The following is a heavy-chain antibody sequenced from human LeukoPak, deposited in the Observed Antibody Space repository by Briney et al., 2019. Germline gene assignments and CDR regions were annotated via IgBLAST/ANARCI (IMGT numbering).Heavy chain of an antibody. CDR2: ISSSSSYI. CDR1: GFTFSSYS. J-gene: IGHJ6*03. Sequence: GGSLRLSCAASGFTFSSYSMNWVRQAPGKGLEWVSPISSSSSYIYYADSVKGRFTISRDNSKNTLYLQMNSLRAEDTAVYYCARDNWAWADRDVGYMDVWGKGITVTVSS. V-gene: IGHV3-21*01. D-gene: IGHD7-27*01. CDR3: ARDNWAWADRDVGYMDV.